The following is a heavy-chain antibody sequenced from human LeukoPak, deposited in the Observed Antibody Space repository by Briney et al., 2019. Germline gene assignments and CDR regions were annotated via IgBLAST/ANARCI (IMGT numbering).Heavy chain of an antibody. CDR2: ITTGSGYM. D-gene: IGHD5-24*01. CDR3: AKGAQRRDGYNEIFDY. J-gene: IGHJ4*02. Sequence: GGSLRLSCAASGFMFSSYNMNWVRQAPGKGLEWVSAITTGSGYMYYTDSVKGRFTISRDNAKNSLYLQMNSLRAEDTAVYYCAKGAQRRDGYNEIFDYWGQGTLVTVSS. CDR1: GFMFSSYN. V-gene: IGHV3-21*04.